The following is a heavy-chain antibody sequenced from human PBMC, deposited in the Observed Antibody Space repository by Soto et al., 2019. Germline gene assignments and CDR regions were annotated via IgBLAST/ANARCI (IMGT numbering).Heavy chain of an antibody. D-gene: IGHD3-3*02. J-gene: IGHJ5*02. CDR3: ARHSLALRKNNWFDH. CDR1: GDSIISSDFY. Sequence: KPSGTLSLTCTVSGDSIISSDFYWGWVRQPPGKGLEWIGSIFYLGSSYYNPSLKSRVTMSVDTSKNQFSLRLRSVTAADTALYFCARHSLALRKNNWFDHWGQGIMVTVSS. CDR2: IFYLGSS. V-gene: IGHV4-39*01.